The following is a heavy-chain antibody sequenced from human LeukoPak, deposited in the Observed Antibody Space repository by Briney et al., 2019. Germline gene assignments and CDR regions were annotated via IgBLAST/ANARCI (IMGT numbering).Heavy chain of an antibody. CDR3: AKDESQKGYFAWLLGYGMDV. V-gene: IGHV3-23*01. D-gene: IGHD3-9*01. CDR1: GFTFSSYA. J-gene: IGHJ6*02. Sequence: PGGSLRLSCAASGFTFSSYAMSWVRQAPGKGLEWVSAISGSGGSTYYADSVKGRFTISRDNSKNTLYLQMNSLRAEDTAVYYCAKDESQKGYFAWLLGYGMDVWGQGTTVTVSS. CDR2: ISGSGGST.